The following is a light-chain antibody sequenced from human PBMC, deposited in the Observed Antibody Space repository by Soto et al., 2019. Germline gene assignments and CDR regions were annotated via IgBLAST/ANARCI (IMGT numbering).Light chain of an antibody. J-gene: IGKJ4*01. CDR2: AAS. CDR3: QQLNSYPLT. Sequence: IQLTQSPSSLSASVGDRVTITCRASQDISSYLAWYQQKPGRAPKVLIYAASTLQSGVPSRFSGSGSGTDSTLTISSLQPADFATYYCQQLNSYPLTFGGGTKVDIK. V-gene: IGKV1-9*01. CDR1: QDISSY.